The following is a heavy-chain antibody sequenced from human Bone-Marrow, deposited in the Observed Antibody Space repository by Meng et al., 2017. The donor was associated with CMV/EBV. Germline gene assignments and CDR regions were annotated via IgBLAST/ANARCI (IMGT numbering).Heavy chain of an antibody. CDR1: GYSFTNYW. CDR3: ARRADSYDWFDP. J-gene: IGHJ5*02. Sequence: GESLKISCKGSGYSFTNYWIAWVRQMPGKGLEWMGIIYPGDSGTRYNPSFQGQITISADKSSITAYLQWSRLKASDTAMYYCARRADSYDWFDPWGQGTLVTVSS. D-gene: IGHD2-21*01. CDR2: IYPGDSGT. V-gene: IGHV5-51*01.